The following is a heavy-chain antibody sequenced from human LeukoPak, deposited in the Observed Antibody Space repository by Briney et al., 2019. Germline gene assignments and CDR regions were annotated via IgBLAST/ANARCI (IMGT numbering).Heavy chain of an antibody. V-gene: IGHV3-23*01. CDR2: ISGSGGST. D-gene: IGHD3-22*01. CDR3: ARGRYYDSSGHYYLPDY. Sequence: LPGGSLRLSCAASGFTFSSYAVSWVRQAPGKGLEWVSSISGSGGSTYSADSVKGRFTISRDNAKNSLYLQMNSLRAEDTAVYYCARGRYYDSSGHYYLPDYWGQGTLVTVSS. CDR1: GFTFSSYA. J-gene: IGHJ4*02.